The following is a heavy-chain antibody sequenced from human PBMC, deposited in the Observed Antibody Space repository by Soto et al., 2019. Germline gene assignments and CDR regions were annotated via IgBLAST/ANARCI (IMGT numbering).Heavy chain of an antibody. Sequence: QVQLVQSGAEVKKPGASVKVSCKASGYIFTSYHIHWVRQAPGQGLEWMGVIRPTGGGTSFAQKFQGRVTMTRDTSTSTVYMELSNLRSEDTAVYYCARAFATGTTPGDYWGQGTLVTVS. J-gene: IGHJ4*02. CDR1: GYIFTSYH. D-gene: IGHD1-1*01. V-gene: IGHV1-46*03. CDR3: ARAFATGTTPGDY. CDR2: IRPTGGGT.